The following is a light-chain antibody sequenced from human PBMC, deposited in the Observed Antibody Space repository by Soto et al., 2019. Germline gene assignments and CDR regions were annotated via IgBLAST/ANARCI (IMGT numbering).Light chain of an antibody. V-gene: IGLV3-21*02. Sequence: SYELTQPPSVSVAPGQTARITCGGNNIGSKSVHWYQQKPGQAPVLVVYDDSDRPSGIPERFSGSKSGTSATLAISGLQTGDDADYYCGTWDSSLSANVFGTGTKVTVL. CDR3: GTWDSSLSANV. J-gene: IGLJ1*01. CDR1: NIGSKS. CDR2: DDS.